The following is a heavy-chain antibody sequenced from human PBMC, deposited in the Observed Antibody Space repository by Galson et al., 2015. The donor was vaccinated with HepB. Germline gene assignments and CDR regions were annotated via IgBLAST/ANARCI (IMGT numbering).Heavy chain of an antibody. V-gene: IGHV3-30*04. D-gene: IGHD6-19*01. J-gene: IGHJ6*02. CDR3: ARGPKYSSGWNYYYYGMDI. Sequence: SLRLSCAASGFTGFTFNAYSMHWVRQAPGKGLEWVAVISYDENTKFYADSVKGRFTISRDTSQKTLGLQMDSLRLDDTAVYYCARGPKYSSGWNYYYYGMDIWGQGTTVIVSS. CDR1: GFTGFTFNAYS. CDR2: ISYDENTK.